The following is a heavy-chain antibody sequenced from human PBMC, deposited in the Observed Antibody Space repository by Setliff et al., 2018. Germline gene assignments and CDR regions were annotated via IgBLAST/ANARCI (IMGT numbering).Heavy chain of an antibody. V-gene: IGHV4-39*01. CDR2: VVRSGNT. Sequence: SETLSLTCTLSGDSISRSTYYWGWIRQSPGKGLDWIGTVVRSGNTFYNPSLNSRVTISVDTSKNQFSLKLTSVSAADTAVYSCARRDSTGYYGYSFDFWGQGTLVTVSS. CDR3: ARRDSTGYYGYSFDF. CDR1: GDSISRSTYY. J-gene: IGHJ4*02. D-gene: IGHD3-22*01.